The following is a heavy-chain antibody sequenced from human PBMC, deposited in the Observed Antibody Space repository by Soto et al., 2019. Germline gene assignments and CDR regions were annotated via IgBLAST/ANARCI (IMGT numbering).Heavy chain of an antibody. CDR2: MNSDGGII. J-gene: IGHJ4*02. Sequence: EVQLVGSGGALVQPGRSLRLSCAVAGYTFGNHWMHWVRQAPGKGLEWVSRMNSDGGIINYADSVKGRFTVSRDNARNTLYLQMNSLRVEDTAVYYCATAEVDYWGPGTLVTVSS. V-gene: IGHV3-74*01. CDR1: GYTFGNHW. CDR3: ATAEVDY.